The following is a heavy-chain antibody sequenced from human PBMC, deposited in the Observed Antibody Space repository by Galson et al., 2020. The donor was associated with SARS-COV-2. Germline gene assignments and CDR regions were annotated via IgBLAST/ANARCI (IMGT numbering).Heavy chain of an antibody. CDR1: GFTFSDYF. D-gene: IGHD4-17*01. V-gene: IGHV3-11*01. CDR2: IRSSTTTI. CDR3: ARGFGYGVPDYYFDY. Sequence: NSGGSLRLSCAASGFTFSDYFMSWIRQAPGKGLEWVSYIRSSTTTIHYADSVKGRFTISRDNAKNSLFLQMNSLKAEDTAVYYCARGFGYGVPDYYFDYWGQGTLVTVSS. J-gene: IGHJ4*02.